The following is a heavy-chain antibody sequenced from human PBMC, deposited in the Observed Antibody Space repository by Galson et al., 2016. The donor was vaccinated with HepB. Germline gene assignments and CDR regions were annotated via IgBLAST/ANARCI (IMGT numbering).Heavy chain of an antibody. Sequence: SLRLSCAASGFSFSNYWMHWVRQVPGKGLEWLSRISSNGSGTNSADCVKGRFTISGDNAKNTVYLQMTRLRAEDTAVYYCSSWPTDLEANDFWGHGTLVTVSS. CDR3: SSWPTDLEANDF. J-gene: IGHJ4*01. D-gene: IGHD1-1*01. V-gene: IGHV3-74*01. CDR1: GFSFSNYW. CDR2: ISSNGSGT.